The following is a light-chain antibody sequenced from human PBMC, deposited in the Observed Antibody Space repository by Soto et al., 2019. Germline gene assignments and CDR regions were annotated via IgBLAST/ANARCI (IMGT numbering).Light chain of an antibody. J-gene: IGLJ2*01. Sequence: QSALTQPXSVSGSPGQSTXISCTGSSSDVGGNNYVSWYQQHPGKAPKVIIYDVSNRPSGVSNRFSGSKSXXXXXLTISGXQADDXANXYCSSYTTRNTRVFXGGXXXTVL. CDR3: SSYTTRNTRV. CDR2: DVS. CDR1: SSDVGGNNY. V-gene: IGLV2-14*03.